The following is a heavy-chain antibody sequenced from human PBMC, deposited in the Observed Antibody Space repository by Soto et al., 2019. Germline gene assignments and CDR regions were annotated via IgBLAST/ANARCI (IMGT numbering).Heavy chain of an antibody. CDR3: LTYSSLGWF. J-gene: IGHJ2*01. CDR2: IRNKAAGGTT. CDR1: GFTFSDAW. D-gene: IGHD6-19*01. Sequence: EVQLVESGGGLVKPGGSLRVSCAASGFTFSDAWMNWVRQAPGKGLEWVGRIRNKAAGGTTEYAEPVKGRFTISSDDSQNTVYLQMKGLKTEDTAVYYCLTYSSLGWFWGRGTLVTVSS. V-gene: IGHV3-15*01.